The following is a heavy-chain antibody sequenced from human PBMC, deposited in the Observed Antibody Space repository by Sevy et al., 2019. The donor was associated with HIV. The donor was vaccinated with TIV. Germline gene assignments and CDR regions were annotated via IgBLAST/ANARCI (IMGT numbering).Heavy chain of an antibody. CDR2: TYYRSKWSN. V-gene: IGHV6-1*01. CDR3: ARDPCITGILFDY. Sequence: SQTLSLTCAISGDSVSSNSAAWNWIRQSPSRGLEWLGRTYYRSKWSNDYAVSVKSRITIIPDTSKNHFSLQLNSVTPGDTAVYYCARDPCITGILFDYWGEGTLVTVSS. D-gene: IGHD1-20*01. CDR1: GDSVSSNSAA. J-gene: IGHJ4*02.